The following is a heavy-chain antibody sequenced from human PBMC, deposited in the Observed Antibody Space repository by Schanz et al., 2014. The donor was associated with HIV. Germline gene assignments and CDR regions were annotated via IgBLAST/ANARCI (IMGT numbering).Heavy chain of an antibody. CDR1: GFTFTDYS. J-gene: IGHJ3*02. CDR2: ISSDGGHS. V-gene: IGHV3-43*01. D-gene: IGHD3-10*01. CDR3: ARENPLYYYLHGGPFDI. Sequence: EVHLVESGGVVVQPGGSLRLACVVSGFTFTDYSLHWVRQVPGKGLEWLSVISSDGGHSYYADSVKGRFTISRDNSQNTMYLQMNRLRAEDTAVYYCARENPLYYYLHGGPFDIWGQGTMVTVSS.